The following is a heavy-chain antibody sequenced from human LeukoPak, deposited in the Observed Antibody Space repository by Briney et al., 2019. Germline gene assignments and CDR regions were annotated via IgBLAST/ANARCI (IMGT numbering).Heavy chain of an antibody. D-gene: IGHD2-2*02. V-gene: IGHV4-38-2*02. CDR1: GYSISSGYY. Sequence: SETLSLTCTVSGYSISSGYYWGWIRQPPRKGLEWIGCIYHSGSTYYNPSLKSRVTISVDTSKNQFSLKLSSVTAADTAVYYCARDSTYCSSTSCYKDFDYWGQGTLVTVSS. J-gene: IGHJ4*02. CDR2: IYHSGST. CDR3: ARDSTYCSSTSCYKDFDY.